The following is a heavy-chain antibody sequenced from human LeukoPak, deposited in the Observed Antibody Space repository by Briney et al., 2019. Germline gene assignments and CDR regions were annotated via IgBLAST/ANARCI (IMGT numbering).Heavy chain of an antibody. CDR3: ARDCGGGSCYGPYDAFDI. CDR1: GFTFSSYE. CDR2: ISSSGSTI. J-gene: IGHJ3*02. Sequence: GGSLRLSCAASGFTFSSYEMNWVRQAPGKGMEWVSYISSSGSTIYYADSVKGRFTISRDNAKNSLYLQMNSLRAEDTAVYYCARDCGGGSCYGPYDAFDIWGQGTMVTVSS. D-gene: IGHD2-15*01. V-gene: IGHV3-48*03.